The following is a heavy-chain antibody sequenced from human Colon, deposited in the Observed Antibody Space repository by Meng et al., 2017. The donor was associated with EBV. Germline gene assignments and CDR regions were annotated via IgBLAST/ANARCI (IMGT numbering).Heavy chain of an antibody. CDR2: ISSDGSNK. V-gene: IGHV3-30*19. CDR1: GFSLRSYS. J-gene: IGHJ4*02. D-gene: IGHD2-21*02. CDR3: AAKHGGELLFYFDY. Sequence: QGQLVESGGGVVQLWTSLRLSCAASGFSLRSYSMNWVRQAPGKGLEWVGVISSDGSNKYYGDSVKGRFTISRDNSKNTVYLQMNSPRADDTAIYYCAAKHGGELLFYFDYWGQGTLVTVSS.